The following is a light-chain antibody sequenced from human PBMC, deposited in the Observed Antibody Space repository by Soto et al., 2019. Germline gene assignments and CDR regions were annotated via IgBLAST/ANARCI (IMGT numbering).Light chain of an antibody. V-gene: IGKV3-20*01. CDR2: GAS. CDR3: QQSDSTPYT. J-gene: IGKJ2*01. CDR1: QSAPSSN. Sequence: ETVLTQSPGTLSLSPGERVTLSCRTSQSAPSSNLAWYQQKPGQAPRLLIYGASSRATGIPDRFSGSGSGTDFTLTIASLQPEDFSTYYCQQSDSTPYTFGQGTKVEI.